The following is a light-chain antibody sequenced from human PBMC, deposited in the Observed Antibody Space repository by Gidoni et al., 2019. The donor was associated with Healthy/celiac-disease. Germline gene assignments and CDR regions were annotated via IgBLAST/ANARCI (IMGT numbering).Light chain of an antibody. Sequence: DIVMTQSPASLAVALGERATINCKPSQSVLYSSNNKNYLAWYQQKPGQPPKLLIYWASTRESGVPDRFSGSGSGTDFTLTISSLQAEDVAVYYCQQYYSTPRTFGGXTKVEIK. CDR3: QQYYSTPRT. CDR2: WAS. J-gene: IGKJ4*01. CDR1: QSVLYSSNNKNY. V-gene: IGKV4-1*01.